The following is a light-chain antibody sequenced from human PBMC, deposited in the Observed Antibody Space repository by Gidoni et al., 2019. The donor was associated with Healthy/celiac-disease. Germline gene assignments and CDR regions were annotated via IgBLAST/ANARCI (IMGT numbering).Light chain of an antibody. Sequence: DIVMTQSPDSLDVSLGERATINCKSSQSVLYSSNNKNYLAWYQQKPGQPPKLLIYWASTRESGVPDRFSGSGSGTDFTLTISSLQAEDVAVYYCQQYYSTPDTFXQXTKLEIK. J-gene: IGKJ2*01. CDR1: QSVLYSSNNKNY. CDR2: WAS. V-gene: IGKV4-1*01. CDR3: QQYYSTPDT.